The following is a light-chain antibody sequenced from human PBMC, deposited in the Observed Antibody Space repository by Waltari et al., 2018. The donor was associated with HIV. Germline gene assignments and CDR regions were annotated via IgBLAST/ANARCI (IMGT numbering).Light chain of an antibody. CDR3: QQYGFSPE. Sequence: DIVLTQSPGTLSVSPGERASLFCRANQSVSSSYLAWYQQKPGQAPRLLIYGASTRAAGIPDRFSGSGSGTDFTLTITNVEPDDFAVYFCQQYGFSPEFGQGTAV. V-gene: IGKV3-20*01. CDR2: GAS. J-gene: IGKJ1*01. CDR1: QSVSSSY.